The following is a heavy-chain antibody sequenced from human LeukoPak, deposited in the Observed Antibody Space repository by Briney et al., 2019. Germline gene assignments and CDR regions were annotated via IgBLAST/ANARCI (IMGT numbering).Heavy chain of an antibody. V-gene: IGHV5-51*01. CDR2: IYPRDSDT. Sequence: GESLKISCKASEYIFVTYWIGWVRQMPGKGLEWMGIIYPRDSDTRYSPSFQGQVTISADESSSTAYLQWSGLKASDSAMYYCATTLNHDNFDIWGQGTMVTVSS. CDR3: ATTLNHDNFDI. CDR1: EYIFVTYW. D-gene: IGHD3-22*01. J-gene: IGHJ3*02.